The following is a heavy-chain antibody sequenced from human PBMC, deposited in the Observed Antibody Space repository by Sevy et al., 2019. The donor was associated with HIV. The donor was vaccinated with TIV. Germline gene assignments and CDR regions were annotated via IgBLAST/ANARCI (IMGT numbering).Heavy chain of an antibody. Sequence: GGSLRLSCAASGFTLSSYVMSWVRHSPGKGLEWVSTISHTSESSNYADSVKGRFTIPRDNSKNTLYLQMNSLRVEDTAVYYCAGRRVGDFWSGSVRGPWAGGPLFDYWGQGTLVTVSS. J-gene: IGHJ4*02. CDR2: ISHTSESS. CDR3: AGRRVGDFWSGSVRGPWAGGPLFDY. D-gene: IGHD3-3*01. V-gene: IGHV3-23*01. CDR1: GFTLSSYV.